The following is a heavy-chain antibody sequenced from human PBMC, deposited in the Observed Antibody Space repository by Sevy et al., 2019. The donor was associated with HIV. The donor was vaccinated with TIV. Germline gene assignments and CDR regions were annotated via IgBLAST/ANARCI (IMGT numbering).Heavy chain of an antibody. CDR2: FYYGSGTT. CDR1: GDSISDYY. D-gene: IGHD4-4*01. CDR3: ARQGATVTTLSAFHN. V-gene: IGHV4-59*08. Sequence: SETLSLTCTVSGDSISDYYWSWIRQPPGKGLEWMGYFYYGSGTTNYNPSLKSRFTISIDTSKNQISLKVSSVTAEDPGVYYCARQGATVTTLSAFHNWGQGTMVTVSS. J-gene: IGHJ3*02.